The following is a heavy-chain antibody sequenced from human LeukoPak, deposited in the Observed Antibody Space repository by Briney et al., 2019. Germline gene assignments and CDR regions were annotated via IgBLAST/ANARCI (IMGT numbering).Heavy chain of an antibody. D-gene: IGHD2-15*01. Sequence: SETLSLTCTVSGGSISSYYWSWIRQPPGKGLEWIGYIYYSGSTNYNPSLKSRVTISVDTSKNQFSLKLSSVTAADTAVYYCARLGKEVVVAAKNYYYGMDVWGQGTTVTVSS. CDR1: GGSISSYY. J-gene: IGHJ6*02. CDR3: ARLGKEVVVAAKNYYYGMDV. V-gene: IGHV4-59*08. CDR2: IYYSGST.